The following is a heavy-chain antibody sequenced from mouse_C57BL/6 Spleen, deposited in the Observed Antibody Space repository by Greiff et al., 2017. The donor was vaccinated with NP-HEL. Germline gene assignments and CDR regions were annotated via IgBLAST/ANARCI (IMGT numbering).Heavy chain of an antibody. V-gene: IGHV2-2*01. D-gene: IGHD2-2*01. J-gene: IGHJ4*01. Sequence: VKLQESGPGLVQPSQSLSITCTVSGFSLTSYGVHWVRPSPGKGLEWLGVIWSGGSTDYNAAFISRLSISKDNSKSQVFFKMNSLQADDTAIYYCARNTMVTLRHAMDYWGQGTSVTVSS. CDR2: IWSGGST. CDR3: ARNTMVTLRHAMDY. CDR1: GFSLTSYG.